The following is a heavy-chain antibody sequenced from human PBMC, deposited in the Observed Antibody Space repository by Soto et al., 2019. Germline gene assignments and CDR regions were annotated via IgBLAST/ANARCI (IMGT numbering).Heavy chain of an antibody. CDR1: GFTFSSYG. J-gene: IGHJ2*01. V-gene: IGHV3-33*01. D-gene: IGHD2-2*01. Sequence: QVQLVESGGGVVQPGRSLRLSCAASGFTFSSYGMHWVRQAPGKGLEWVAVIWYDGSNKYYADSVKGRFTISRDNSKNTLYLQMNSLRAEDTAVYYCARGTRTGGYFDLWGRGTLVIVSS. CDR3: ARGTRTGGYFDL. CDR2: IWYDGSNK.